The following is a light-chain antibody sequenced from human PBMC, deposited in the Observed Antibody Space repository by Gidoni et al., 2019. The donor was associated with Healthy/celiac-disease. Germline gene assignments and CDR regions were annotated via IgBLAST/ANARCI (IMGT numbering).Light chain of an antibody. CDR1: SSDVGGYNY. CDR2: EVS. Sequence: QSALPQPASVSASPGQSITISCTGTSSDVGGYNYVSWYQQHPGKAPKLMIYEVSNRPSGVSNRFSGSKSGNTASLTISGLQAEYEADYYCSSYTSSSTLVVFGGGTKLTVL. V-gene: IGLV2-14*01. CDR3: SSYTSSSTLVV. J-gene: IGLJ2*01.